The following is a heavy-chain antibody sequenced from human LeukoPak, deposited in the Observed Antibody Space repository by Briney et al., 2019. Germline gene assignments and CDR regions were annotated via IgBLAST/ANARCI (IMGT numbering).Heavy chain of an antibody. CDR2: INGDGSST. Sequence: GGSLRLSCAVSGFTFRSYWMHWVRQAPGKGLVWVSRINGDGSSTSYADSVKGRFTISRDNAKNSLYLQMNSLRAEDTAVYYCAELGITMIGGVWGKGTTVTISS. J-gene: IGHJ6*04. CDR1: GFTFRSYW. CDR3: AELGITMIGGV. V-gene: IGHV3-74*01. D-gene: IGHD3-10*02.